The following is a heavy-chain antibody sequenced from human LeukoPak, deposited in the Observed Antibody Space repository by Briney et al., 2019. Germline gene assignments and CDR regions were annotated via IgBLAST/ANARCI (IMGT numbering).Heavy chain of an antibody. CDR1: GFTFSSYA. J-gene: IGHJ4*02. Sequence: PGGSLRLSCAASGFTFSSYAMSWVRQAPGKGLEWVSAISGSGGSTYYADSVKGRITIYRDNAKNSLYLQMNSLRDEDTAVYYCTRAAYKSSWYLDYWGQGTLVTVSS. D-gene: IGHD6-13*01. CDR3: TRAAYKSSWYLDY. CDR2: ISGSGGST. V-gene: IGHV3-23*01.